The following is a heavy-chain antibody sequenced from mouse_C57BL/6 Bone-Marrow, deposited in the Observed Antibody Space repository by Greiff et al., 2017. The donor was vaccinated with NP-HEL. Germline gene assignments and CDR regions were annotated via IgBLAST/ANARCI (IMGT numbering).Heavy chain of an antibody. CDR3: TRGGYDGYCGFAY. Sequence: QVQLQQPGAELVRPGASVTLSCKASGYTFTDYEMHWVKQTPVHGLEWIGAIDPETGGTAYNQKFKGKAILTADKSSSTAYMELRSLTSEDSAVYYCTRGGYDGYCGFAYWGQGTLVTVSA. J-gene: IGHJ3*01. D-gene: IGHD2-3*01. CDR2: IDPETGGT. V-gene: IGHV1-15*01. CDR1: GYTFTDYE.